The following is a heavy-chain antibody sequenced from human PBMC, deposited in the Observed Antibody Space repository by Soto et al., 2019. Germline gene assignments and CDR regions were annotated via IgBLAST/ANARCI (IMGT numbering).Heavy chain of an antibody. V-gene: IGHV3-15*01. CDR2: LKSKSAGGTS. J-gene: IGHJ5*02. CDR3: TTDGGVTAYPLFWA. D-gene: IGHD2-21*02. Sequence: EVQLVESGGGLVKPGGSLILSCAASGFTFSKAWVSWVRQAPGKGLEWVGRLKSKSAGGTSDYAAPVKGRFIISRDDSKNTLYLQMNTLKTEDTAVYHCTTDGGVTAYPLFWAWGQGTRVTVSS. CDR1: GFTFSKAW.